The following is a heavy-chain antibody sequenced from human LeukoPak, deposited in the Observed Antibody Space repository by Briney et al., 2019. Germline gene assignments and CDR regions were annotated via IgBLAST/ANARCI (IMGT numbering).Heavy chain of an antibody. CDR3: VRDRAALQYFDF. CDR2: IWYDGSNK. J-gene: IGHJ4*02. Sequence: GGSLRLSCAASGFTFRNHGMHWVRQAPGKGLEWVAIIWYDGSNKYYADSVKGRFTISRDNSKNTLYLQMNSLRAEDTAVYYCVRDRAALQYFDFWGQGTLVTVSS. D-gene: IGHD5-24*01. V-gene: IGHV3-33*01. CDR1: GFTFRNHG.